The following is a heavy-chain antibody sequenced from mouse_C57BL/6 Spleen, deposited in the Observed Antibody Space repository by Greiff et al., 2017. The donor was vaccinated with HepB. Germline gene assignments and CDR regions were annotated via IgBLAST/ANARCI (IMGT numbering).Heavy chain of an antibody. CDR1: GFTFSSYA. J-gene: IGHJ2*01. CDR3: TNDGDYYGNRGPFDY. V-gene: IGHV5-9-1*02. CDR2: ISSGGDYI. D-gene: IGHD1-1*01. Sequence: EVQRVESGEGLVKPGGSLKLSCAASGFTFSSYAMSWVRQTPEKRLEWVAYISSGGDYIYYADTVKGRFTISRDNARNTLYLQMSSLKSEDTAMYYCTNDGDYYGNRGPFDYWGQGTTLTVSS.